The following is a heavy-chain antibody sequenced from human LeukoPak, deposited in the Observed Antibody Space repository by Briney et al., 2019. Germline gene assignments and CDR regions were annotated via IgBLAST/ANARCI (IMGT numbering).Heavy chain of an antibody. CDR1: GDSISTSSYY. CDR3: ARLLPRHPGGDAFDI. Sequence: SETLSLTCSVSGDSISTSSYYWGWIRQPPGKGLEWIGTIYYSGSTYYNPSLTSRVTISVDTSKNQFSLKLSSVTAADTAVYYCARLLPRHPGGDAFDIWGQGTMVTVSS. J-gene: IGHJ3*02. V-gene: IGHV4-39*07. CDR2: IYYSGST. D-gene: IGHD2-2*01.